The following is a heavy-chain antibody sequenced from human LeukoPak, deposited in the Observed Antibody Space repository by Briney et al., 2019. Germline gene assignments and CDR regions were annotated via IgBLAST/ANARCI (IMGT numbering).Heavy chain of an antibody. CDR1: GYTFTGYY. CDR3: ARDGANKVRGVHYFYMDV. CDR2: INPNTGGI. D-gene: IGHD3-10*01. Sequence: SVKVSCKASGYTFTGYYIHWVRRAPGQGLEWVGRINPNTGGINYAQRFQGRVTMTRDTSISTAYMELSRLRSDDTAVHYCARDGANKVRGVHYFYMDVWGKGTTVTVSS. J-gene: IGHJ6*03. V-gene: IGHV1-2*06.